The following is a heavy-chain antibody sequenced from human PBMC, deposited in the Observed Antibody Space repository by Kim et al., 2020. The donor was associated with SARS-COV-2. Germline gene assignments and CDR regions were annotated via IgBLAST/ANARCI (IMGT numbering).Heavy chain of an antibody. CDR1: GGSISSSSYY. CDR2: IYYSGST. Sequence: SETLSLTCTVSGGSISSSSYYWGWIRQPPGKGLEWIGSIYYSGSTYYNPSLKSRVTISVDTSKNQFSLKLSSVTAADTAVYYCARNNYDSSGYPNWFDPWGQGTLVTVSS. CDR3: ARNNYDSSGYPNWFDP. V-gene: IGHV4-39*01. D-gene: IGHD3-22*01. J-gene: IGHJ5*02.